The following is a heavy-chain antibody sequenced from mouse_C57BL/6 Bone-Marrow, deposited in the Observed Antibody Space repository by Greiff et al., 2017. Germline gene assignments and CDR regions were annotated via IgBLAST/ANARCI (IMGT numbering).Heavy chain of an antibody. D-gene: IGHD2-1*01. CDR2: IYPGSGST. Sequence: VKLQQPGAELVKPGASVTMSCKASGYTFTSYWITWVKQRPGQGLEWIGDIYPGSGSTNYNEKFKSKATLTVDTSSSTAYMQLSILTSEDSAVYYCARDYYCNFYFDYWGQGTTLTVSS. CDR3: ARDYYCNFYFDY. CDR1: GYTFTSYW. V-gene: IGHV1-55*01. J-gene: IGHJ2*01.